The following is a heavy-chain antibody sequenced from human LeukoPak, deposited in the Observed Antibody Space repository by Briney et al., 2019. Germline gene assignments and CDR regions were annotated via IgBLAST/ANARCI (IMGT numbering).Heavy chain of an antibody. CDR3: ARHSLPVGATNFDY. V-gene: IGHV4-59*08. CDR2: IYYSGST. D-gene: IGHD1-26*01. Sequence: SETLSLTCTVSGGSISSYYWSWIRQPPGKGLEWIGYIYYSGSTNYNPSLKSRVTISVDTSKNQFSLKLSSVTAADTAVYYCARHSLPVGATNFDYWGQGTLVTVSS. J-gene: IGHJ4*02. CDR1: GGSISSYY.